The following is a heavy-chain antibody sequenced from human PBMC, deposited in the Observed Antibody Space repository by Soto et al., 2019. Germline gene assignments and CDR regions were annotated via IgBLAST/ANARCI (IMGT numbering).Heavy chain of an antibody. V-gene: IGHV4-30-2*01. D-gene: IGHD6-19*01. Sequence: SETLSLTCNMSGDSYSISTYSWSWIRQPPGKALQWIGFIYQSGVTSYNPSLASRVSISLDRSNNQCSLKLKSVTAAGTAVYFCAGMPYTSGLRFDPWGPGTLVTVSS. CDR1: GDSYSISTYS. CDR3: AGMPYTSGLRFDP. J-gene: IGHJ5*02. CDR2: IYQSGVT.